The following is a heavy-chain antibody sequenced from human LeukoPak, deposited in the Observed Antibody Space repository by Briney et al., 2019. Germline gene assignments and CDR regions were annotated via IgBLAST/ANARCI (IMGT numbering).Heavy chain of an antibody. CDR3: AKEHSGSYCIDY. CDR2: ISYDGSNK. V-gene: IGHV3-30*04. Sequence: PGGSLRLSCAASGFTFSSYAMHWVRQAPGKGLEWVAVISYDGSNKYYADSVKGRFTISRDNSKNTLYLQMNSLRAEDTAVYYCAKEHSGSYCIDYWGQGTLVAVSS. J-gene: IGHJ4*02. CDR1: GFTFSSYA. D-gene: IGHD1-26*01.